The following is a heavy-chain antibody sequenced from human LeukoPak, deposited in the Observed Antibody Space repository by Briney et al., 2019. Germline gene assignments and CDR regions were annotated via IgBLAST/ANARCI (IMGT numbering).Heavy chain of an antibody. J-gene: IGHJ4*02. CDR2: IRYDGSNK. CDR3: AKDLTTVVTSRFDD. D-gene: IGHD4-23*01. V-gene: IGHV3-30*02. CDR1: GFTFSSYG. Sequence: GGSLRLSCAASGFTFSSYGMHWVRQAPGKGLEWVAFIRYDGSNKYYADSVKGRFTISRDNSKNTLYLQMNNLRAEDTAIYYCAKDLTTVVTSRFDDWGQGTLVTVSS.